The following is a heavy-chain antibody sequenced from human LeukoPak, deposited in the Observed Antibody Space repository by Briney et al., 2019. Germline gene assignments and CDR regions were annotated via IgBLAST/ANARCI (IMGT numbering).Heavy chain of an antibody. CDR2: INDGGST. CDR1: GGSFTKHQ. J-gene: IGHJ4*02. V-gene: IGHV4-34*01. Sequence: SETLSLTCAVYGGSFTKHQWSWIRQPPGKGLEWIGAINDGGSTNYNPSLKSRVTISVDTSKNQFSLKLSSVTAADTAVYYCARGTLGGNFDYWGQGTLVTVSS. CDR3: ARGTLGGNFDY. D-gene: IGHD3-16*01.